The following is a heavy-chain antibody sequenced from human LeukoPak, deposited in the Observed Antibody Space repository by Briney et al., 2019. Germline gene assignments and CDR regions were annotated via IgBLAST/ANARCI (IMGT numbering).Heavy chain of an antibody. CDR1: GFTFSSYW. CDR2: IKQDGSEK. J-gene: IGHJ3*02. D-gene: IGHD6-19*01. V-gene: IGHV3-7*03. CDR3: ARRWYSSGWYGAFDI. Sequence: PGGSLRLSCAASGFTFSSYWMSWVRQAPGKGLEWVANIKQDGSEKYYVDSVKGRFTISRDNAKNSLYLQMNSLRAEDTAVYYCARRWYSSGWYGAFDIWGQGTMVTVSS.